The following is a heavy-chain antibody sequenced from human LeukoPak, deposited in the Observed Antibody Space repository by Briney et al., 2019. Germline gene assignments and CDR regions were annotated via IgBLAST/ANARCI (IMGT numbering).Heavy chain of an antibody. Sequence: PGGSLRLSCAVSGFTVSSCCMHWVRQAPGKELVWVSRFDSDGTSTSYADSVRGRFTISRDVAKNTLYLQMNSLRAEDTAVYFCARGGGLDVWGQGATVTVSS. CDR3: ARGGGLDV. D-gene: IGHD3-16*01. CDR2: FDSDGTST. J-gene: IGHJ6*02. CDR1: GFTVSSCC. V-gene: IGHV3-74*01.